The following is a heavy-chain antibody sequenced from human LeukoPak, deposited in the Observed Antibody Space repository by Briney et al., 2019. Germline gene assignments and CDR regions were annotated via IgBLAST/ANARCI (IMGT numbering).Heavy chain of an antibody. CDR3: AKGSAMIVVVINEPSFDY. CDR2: ISYDGSNK. Sequence: GGSLRLSCAASGFTFSSYAMHWVRQAPGKGLEWVAVISYDGSNKYYADSVKGRFTISRDNSKNTLYLQMNSLRAEDTAVYYCAKGSAMIVVVINEPSFDYWGQGTLVTVSS. D-gene: IGHD3-22*01. V-gene: IGHV3-30-3*01. J-gene: IGHJ4*02. CDR1: GFTFSSYA.